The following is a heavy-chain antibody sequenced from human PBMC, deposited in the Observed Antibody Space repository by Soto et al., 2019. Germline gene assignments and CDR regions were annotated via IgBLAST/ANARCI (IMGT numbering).Heavy chain of an antibody. D-gene: IGHD6-19*01. V-gene: IGHV1-18*01. CDR3: ARRQWLVGGYHYGMDV. J-gene: IGHJ6*02. CDR1: GYTFTSYG. Sequence: QVQLVQSGAEVKKPGASVKVSCTTSGYTFTSYGIIWVRQTPGQGLEWMGWTSAYNGNTNYAQKLEGRVTRTTATSTSTAYMELSRLRSDDTAVYDCARRQWLVGGYHYGMDVWGQGTTVTVSS. CDR2: TSAYNGNT.